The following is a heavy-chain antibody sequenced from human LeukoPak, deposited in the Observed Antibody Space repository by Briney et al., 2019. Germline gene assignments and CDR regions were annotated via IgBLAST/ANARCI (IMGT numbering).Heavy chain of an antibody. CDR3: VRRDIYTTSSWGAFDI. Sequence: GGSLRLSCAASGYTFCRYVMNWVRQVPGRRPAWVSSISATGGEIFYVDSVKGRFTISRDKSNNMVYLQVDSLRTDDTALYYCVRRDIYTTSSWGAFDIWGQGTLVTVSS. J-gene: IGHJ3*02. CDR1: GYTFCRYV. CDR2: ISATGGEI. D-gene: IGHD6-6*01. V-gene: IGHV3-23*01.